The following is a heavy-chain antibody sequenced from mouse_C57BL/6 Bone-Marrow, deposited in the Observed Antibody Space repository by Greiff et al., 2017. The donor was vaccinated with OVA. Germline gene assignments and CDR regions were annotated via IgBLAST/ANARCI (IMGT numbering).Heavy chain of an antibody. CDR3: ARLGTTVVPCYYAMDY. V-gene: IGHV1-82*01. CDR1: GYAFTSSW. J-gene: IGHJ4*01. CDR2: IYPGDGGT. Sequence: VQLQQSGPELVKPGASVKISCKASGYAFTSSWMNWVKQRPGKGLEWMGRIYPGDGGTNYNGKFKGKATLTADKSSSTAYIQLSSLTSEDSAVYFCARLGTTVVPCYYAMDYWGQGTSVTVSS. D-gene: IGHD1-1*01.